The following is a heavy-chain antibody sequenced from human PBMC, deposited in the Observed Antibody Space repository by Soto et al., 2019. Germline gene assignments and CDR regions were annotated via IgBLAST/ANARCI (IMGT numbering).Heavy chain of an antibody. CDR1: GGSISSGGYY. D-gene: IGHD3-16*01. V-gene: IGHV4-31*03. Sequence: QVQLQESGPGLVKPSQTLSLTCTVSGGSISSGGYYWSWIRQHPGKGLQWIGYIYYSGSTYYNQSLKSRVTISVVTSKNQFSLKLSSVTAADTAVYFGARVGGINWFDPGGQGTLVTVSS. CDR3: ARVGGINWFDP. J-gene: IGHJ5*02. CDR2: IYYSGST.